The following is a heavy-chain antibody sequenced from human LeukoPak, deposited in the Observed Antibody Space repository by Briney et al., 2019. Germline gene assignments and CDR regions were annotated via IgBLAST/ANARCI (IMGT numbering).Heavy chain of an antibody. CDR3: ASGPSLGDYRWFDP. CDR1: GGSISSGDYY. CDR2: IYYSGST. D-gene: IGHD4-17*01. V-gene: IGHV4-30-4*08. J-gene: IGHJ5*02. Sequence: PSQTLSLTCTVSGGSISSGDYYWSWIRQPPGKGLEWIGYIYYSGSTYYNPSLKSRVTISVDTSKNQFSLKLSSVTAADTAVYYCASGPSLGDYRWFDPWGQGTLVTVSS.